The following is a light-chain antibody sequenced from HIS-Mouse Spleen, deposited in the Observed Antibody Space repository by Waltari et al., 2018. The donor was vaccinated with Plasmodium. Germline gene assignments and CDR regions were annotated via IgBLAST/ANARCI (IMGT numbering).Light chain of an antibody. CDR2: GAS. J-gene: IGKJ3*01. V-gene: IGKV3-15*01. CDR3: QQYNNWSFT. CDR1: QRVSSN. Sequence: EIVMTQSPATLSVSPGERATLSCRASQRVSSNLAWYQQKPGQAPRILIYGASTRATGIPARFSGSGSGTEFTLTISSLQSEELAVYYCQQYNNWSFTFGPGTKVDIK.